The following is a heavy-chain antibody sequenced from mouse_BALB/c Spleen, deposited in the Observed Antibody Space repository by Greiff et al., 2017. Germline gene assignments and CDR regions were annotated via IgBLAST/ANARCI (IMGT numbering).Heavy chain of an antibody. CDR1: GFAFSSYD. V-gene: IGHV5-12-1*01. D-gene: IGHD5-1-1*01. J-gene: IGHJ2*01. Sequence: EVQRVESGGGLVKPGGSLKLSCAASGFAFSSYDMSWVRQTPEKRLEWVAYISSGGGSTYYPDTVKGRFTISRDNAKNTLYLQMSSLKSEDTAMYYCARHGNRNFDYWGQGTTRTVSS. CDR3: ARHGNRNFDY. CDR2: ISSGGGST.